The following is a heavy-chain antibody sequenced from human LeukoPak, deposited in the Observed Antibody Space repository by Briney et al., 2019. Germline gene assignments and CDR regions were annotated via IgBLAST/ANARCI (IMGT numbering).Heavy chain of an antibody. CDR1: GFTFSSYE. Sequence: GGSLRLSCAASGFTFSSYEMNWVRQAPGKGLEWVSYISSSGSTIYYADSVKGRFTISRDNAKNSLYLQMNSLRGEDTAVYYCARAGYCTSISCYRALDYWGQGALVTVSS. V-gene: IGHV3-48*03. J-gene: IGHJ4*02. CDR2: ISSSGSTI. CDR3: ARAGYCTSISCYRALDY. D-gene: IGHD2-2*02.